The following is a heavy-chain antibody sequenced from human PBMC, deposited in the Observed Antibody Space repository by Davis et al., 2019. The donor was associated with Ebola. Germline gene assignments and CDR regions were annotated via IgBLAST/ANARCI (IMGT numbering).Heavy chain of an antibody. V-gene: IGHV3-7*01. CDR3: ARYGRMIDY. CDR2: TKDDGTET. J-gene: IGHJ4*02. D-gene: IGHD3-10*01. CDR1: GFTYRNCS. Sequence: GGSLRLSCAASGFTYRNCSMSWLRQAPGKGLEWVATTKDDGTETYYVDSVKGRFSLSRDNARNSLFLQMNSLRVEDTAVYFCARYGRMIDYWDRGTLVTVS.